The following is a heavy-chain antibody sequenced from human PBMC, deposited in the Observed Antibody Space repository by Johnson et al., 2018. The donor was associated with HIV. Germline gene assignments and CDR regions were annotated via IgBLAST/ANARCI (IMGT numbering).Heavy chain of an antibody. CDR2: INSGGGT. CDR3: ARDLGDSSSSWRELSAFDI. D-gene: IGHD6-6*01. CDR1: GFIVSGYY. V-gene: IGHV3-66*01. J-gene: IGHJ3*02. Sequence: VQLVESGGGLVQPGGSLRLSCAASGFIVSGYYMTWVRQGPGKGLEWVSVINSGGGTYSAGSVERRFTISRDNSKNTLYLQMNSLRAEDTAVYYCARDLGDSSSSWRELSAFDIWGQGTMVTVSS.